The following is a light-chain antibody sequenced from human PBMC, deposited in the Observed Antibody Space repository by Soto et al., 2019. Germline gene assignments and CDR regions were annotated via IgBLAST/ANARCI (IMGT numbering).Light chain of an antibody. CDR1: QSVSSSY. Sequence: ETVLTQSPGTLSLSPGERATLSCRASQSVSSSYLAWYQQKPGQAPRLLIYGGSSRATGIPVRFSGSGSETDFTLTITRLEPEDFAVYYCQQYSSSRTFGQGTKVDIK. J-gene: IGKJ1*01. V-gene: IGKV3-20*01. CDR3: QQYSSSRT. CDR2: GGS.